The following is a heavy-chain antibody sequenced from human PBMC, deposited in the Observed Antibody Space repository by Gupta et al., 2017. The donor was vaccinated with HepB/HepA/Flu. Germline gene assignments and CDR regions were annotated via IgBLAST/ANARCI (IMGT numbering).Heavy chain of an antibody. CDR3: AKWAVAGTLGDFDAFDI. V-gene: IGHV3-23*01. CDR1: GFPFSTNA. J-gene: IGHJ3*02. Sequence: EVQLLESGGGLVQPGGSLTLPCVASGFPFSTNAMNWVRQAPGKGLEWVSTINSRGGKTFYADSVKGRFTISRDNSKNTLLLQMNSLRADDTAVYYCAKWAVAGTLGDFDAFDIWGLGTMVAVSS. CDR2: INSRGGKT. D-gene: IGHD6-19*01.